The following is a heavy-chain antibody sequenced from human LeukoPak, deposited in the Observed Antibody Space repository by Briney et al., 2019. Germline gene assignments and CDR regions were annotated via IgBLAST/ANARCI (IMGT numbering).Heavy chain of an antibody. D-gene: IGHD6-13*01. V-gene: IGHV3-7*01. CDR3: AKDPRRYSRTGGYFDY. CDR2: IKEDGSEK. J-gene: IGHJ4*02. Sequence: GGSLRLSCAASGFTFSRYWMSWVRQAPGKGLEWVANIKEDGSEKNYVDSVKGRFTISRDNAKNSLYLQMNSLRAEDTAVYYCAKDPRRYSRTGGYFDYWGQGTLVTVSS. CDR1: GFTFSRYW.